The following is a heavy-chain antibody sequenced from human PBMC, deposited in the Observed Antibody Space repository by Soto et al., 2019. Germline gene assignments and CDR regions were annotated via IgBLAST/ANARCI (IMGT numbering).Heavy chain of an antibody. Sequence: EVQLVESGGGLVQPGGSLRLSCAASGFTFSSYEMNWVRQAPGKGLEWVSYISSSGSTIYYADSVKGRFTITRDNAKNSLYLQMNSLRAEDTAVYYCARSGGIVVVPAATQGVGMDVWGQGTTVTVSS. CDR3: ARSGGIVVVPAATQGVGMDV. V-gene: IGHV3-48*03. CDR1: GFTFSSYE. CDR2: ISSSGSTI. D-gene: IGHD2-2*01. J-gene: IGHJ6*02.